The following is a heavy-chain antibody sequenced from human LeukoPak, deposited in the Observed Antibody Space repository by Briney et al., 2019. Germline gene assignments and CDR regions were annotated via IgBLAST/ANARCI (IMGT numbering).Heavy chain of an antibody. V-gene: IGHV4-34*01. J-gene: IGHJ6*02. D-gene: IGHD2-15*01. Sequence: AGGSLRLSCAASEFTFSSYAMSWIRQPPGKGLEWIGEINHSGSTNYNPSLKSRVTISVDTSKNQFSLKLSSVTAADTAVYYCARGRRVVAAPYYYYGMDVWGQGTTVTVSS. CDR2: INHSGST. CDR3: ARGRRVVAAPYYYYGMDV. CDR1: EFTFSSYA.